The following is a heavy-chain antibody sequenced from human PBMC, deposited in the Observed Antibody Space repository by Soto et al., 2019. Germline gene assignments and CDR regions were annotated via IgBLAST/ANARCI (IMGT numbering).Heavy chain of an antibody. J-gene: IGHJ4*02. CDR2: INTDGSST. CDR1: GFIFSRHW. D-gene: IGHD6-13*01. CDR3: IRDSRDSSSWDY. V-gene: IGHV3-74*01. Sequence: EVQLVESGGGLVKPGGSLRLSCAASGFIFSRHWMHWVRQAPGKGLMWVSRINTDGSSTNYADSVKGRFTIFRDNAKNTLYLQMNSLRGEDTAVYYCIRDSRDSSSWDYWGQGALVTVSS.